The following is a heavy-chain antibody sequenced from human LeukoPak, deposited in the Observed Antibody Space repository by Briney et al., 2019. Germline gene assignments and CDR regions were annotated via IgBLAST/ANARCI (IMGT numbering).Heavy chain of an antibody. V-gene: IGHV5-51*01. J-gene: IGHJ6*03. CDR1: GYSFTSYW. CDR2: IYPGDSDT. Sequence: GESLKISCKGSGYSFTSYWIGWVRQMPGKGLEWMGIIYPGDSDTRYSPSFQGQVTISADKSISTAYLQWSSLKASDTAMYYCARRGGYGGNSDKPRDYYYYYMDVWGKGTTVTVSS. CDR3: ARRGGYGGNSDKPRDYYYYYMDV. D-gene: IGHD4-23*01.